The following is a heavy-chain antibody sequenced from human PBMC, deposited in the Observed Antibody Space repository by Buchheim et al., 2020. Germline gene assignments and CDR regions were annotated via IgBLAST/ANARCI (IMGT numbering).Heavy chain of an antibody. Sequence: QVQLVQSGAEVKKPGASVKVSCKASGYTFTSYDINWVRQATGQGLEWMGWMNPNSGNTGYAQKFQGRVAMTRNTSISTAYMELSSLRSEDTAVYYCASLGYCSGGSCYSAGYMDVWGKGTT. D-gene: IGHD2-15*01. CDR3: ASLGYCSGGSCYSAGYMDV. CDR2: MNPNSGNT. V-gene: IGHV1-8*01. CDR1: GYTFTSYD. J-gene: IGHJ6*03.